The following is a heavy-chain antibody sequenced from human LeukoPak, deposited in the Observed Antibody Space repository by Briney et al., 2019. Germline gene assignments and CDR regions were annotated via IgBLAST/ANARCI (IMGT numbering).Heavy chain of an antibody. J-gene: IGHJ4*02. D-gene: IGHD7-27*01. Sequence: DSVTVSCKASGFSLTDHYMHWLRQAPGQGLEWMGWVNGKRGDTNYAQQFQDRVLMTRDTSINTIYMELTRLTTDDTATYYCARDFSWGPDCWGQGTLVTVSS. CDR3: ARDFSWGPDC. CDR1: GFSLTDHY. CDR2: VNGKRGDT. V-gene: IGHV1-2*02.